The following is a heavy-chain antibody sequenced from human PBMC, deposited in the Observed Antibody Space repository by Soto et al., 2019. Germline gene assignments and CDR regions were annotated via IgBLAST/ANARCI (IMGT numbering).Heavy chain of an antibody. V-gene: IGHV1-69*04. CDR3: ARDTLELNYYYMDV. CDR1: GGAFSSYT. D-gene: IGHD1-7*01. Sequence: ASVKVSCTASGGAFSSYTISWVRQAPGQGLEWMGRIIPILGIANYAQKFQGRVTITADKSTSTAYMELSSLRSEDTAVYYCARDTLELNYYYMDVWGKGTTVTVTS. CDR2: IIPILGIA. J-gene: IGHJ6*03.